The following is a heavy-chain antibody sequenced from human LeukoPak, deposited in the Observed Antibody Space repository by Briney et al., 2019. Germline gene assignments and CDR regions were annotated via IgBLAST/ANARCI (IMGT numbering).Heavy chain of an antibody. V-gene: IGHV3-21*01. CDR1: GFTFSSYS. D-gene: IGHD5-24*01. J-gene: IGHJ4*02. Sequence: GGSLRLSCAASGFTFSSYSMNWVRQAPGQGLEWVSSISSSSSYIYYADSVKGRFTISRDNAKNSLYLQMNSLRAEDTAVYYCARDQYVMVGGYNRNDYWGQGTLVTVSS. CDR2: ISSSSSYI. CDR3: ARDQYVMVGGYNRNDY.